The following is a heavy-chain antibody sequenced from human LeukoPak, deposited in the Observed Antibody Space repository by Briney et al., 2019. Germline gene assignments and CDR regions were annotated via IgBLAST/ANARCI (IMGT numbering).Heavy chain of an antibody. CDR3: ARVFGGYDY. Sequence: GGSLRLSCAASGFTFRNFWMSWVRQAPGKGLEWVSSISSSSSYIYYADSVKGRFTISRDNAKNSLYLQMNSLRAEDTAVYYCARVFGGYDYWGQGTLVTVSS. J-gene: IGHJ4*02. CDR1: GFTFRNFW. V-gene: IGHV3-21*01. D-gene: IGHD5-12*01. CDR2: ISSSSSYI.